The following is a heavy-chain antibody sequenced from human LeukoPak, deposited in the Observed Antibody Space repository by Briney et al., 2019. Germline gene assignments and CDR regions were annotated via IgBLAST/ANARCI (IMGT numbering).Heavy chain of an antibody. J-gene: IGHJ3*01. V-gene: IGHV3-23*01. CDR1: GFTFSSYA. CDR3: ARRGGDNGWGAFDV. D-gene: IGHD4-23*01. Sequence: GGSLRLSCAASGFTFSSYAMSWVRQAPGKGLEWVSTISGSAGDTVYADSVKGRFTISRDGSRMISLQMNFLRGEDTAVYYCARRGGDNGWGAFDVWGQGSMVTVSS. CDR2: ISGSAGDT.